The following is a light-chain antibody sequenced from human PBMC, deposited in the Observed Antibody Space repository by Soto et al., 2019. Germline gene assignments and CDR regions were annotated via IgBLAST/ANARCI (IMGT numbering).Light chain of an antibody. CDR2: DVS. J-gene: IGLJ1*01. Sequence: QSALTQPASVSGSPGQSITISCTGTSSDVGAYNYDSWYQQYPGEAPKVIIYDVSHRPAGVSNRFSGSKSGNTAYLTSSGIQTQDEADYYCSSYTSATTYVFGTGT. CDR3: SSYTSATTYV. V-gene: IGLV2-14*01. CDR1: SSDVGAYNY.